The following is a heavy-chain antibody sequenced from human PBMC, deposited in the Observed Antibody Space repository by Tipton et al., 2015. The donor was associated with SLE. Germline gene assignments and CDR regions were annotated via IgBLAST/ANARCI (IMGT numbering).Heavy chain of an antibody. CDR2: INHSGST. V-gene: IGHV4-34*01. Sequence: TLSLTCAVYGGSFSGYYWSWIRQPPGKGLEWIGEINHSGSTNYNPFLKSRVTISVDTSKNQFSLKLSSVTAADTAVYYCASPTSGWFDAFDIWGQGTMVTVSS. CDR1: GGSFSGYY. D-gene: IGHD6-19*01. J-gene: IGHJ3*02. CDR3: ASPTSGWFDAFDI.